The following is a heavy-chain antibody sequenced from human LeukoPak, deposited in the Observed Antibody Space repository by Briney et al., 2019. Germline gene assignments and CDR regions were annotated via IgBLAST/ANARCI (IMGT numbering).Heavy chain of an antibody. CDR3: ASAPTQSINRSYSFDI. CDR1: GCTFSSYF. J-gene: IGHJ3*02. V-gene: IGHV1-69*02. CDR2: IIPILGIA. D-gene: IGHD2-21*01. Sequence: SVKVSCKASGCTFSSYFIRWVRQAPGPGLEWMGRIIPILGIANYAQKFQGRVTITADKSTSTAYMELSSLSSEAPAVYYCASAPTQSINRSYSFDIWGQGTMVTVSS.